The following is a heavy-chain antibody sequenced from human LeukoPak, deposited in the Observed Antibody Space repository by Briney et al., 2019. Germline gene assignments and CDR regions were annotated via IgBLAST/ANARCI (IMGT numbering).Heavy chain of an antibody. D-gene: IGHD5-24*01. V-gene: IGHV5-51*01. CDR2: INPTDSDT. CDR1: GCSFTSYW. CDR3: ARGEGGYNYAF. Sequence: GESLKISCKASGCSFTSYWIAWVRQMPGKGLEWMGIINPTDSDTRYSLSIQGQVTISADRSISTAYLQWSSLKASDTAMYYCARGEGGYNYAFWGQGTLVSVSS. J-gene: IGHJ4*02.